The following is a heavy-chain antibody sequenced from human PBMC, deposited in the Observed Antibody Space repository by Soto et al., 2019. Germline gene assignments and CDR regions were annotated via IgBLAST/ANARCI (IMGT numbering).Heavy chain of an antibody. Sequence: EVQLVESGGGLVQPGGSLRLSCAASGFTFSSYVIQWVRQAPGKGLEYVSGISPNGATAYYAKSVKGRFTISRDNSKNTLYLQMGSLRAEDMAVSYCARVAVAGTGRLDYWGQGILVTVSS. CDR2: ISPNGATA. CDR3: ARVAVAGTGRLDY. CDR1: GFTFSSYV. V-gene: IGHV3-64*01. J-gene: IGHJ4*02. D-gene: IGHD6-19*01.